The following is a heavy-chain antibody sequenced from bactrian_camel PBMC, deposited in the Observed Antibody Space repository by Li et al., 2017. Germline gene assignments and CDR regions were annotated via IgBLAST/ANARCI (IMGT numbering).Heavy chain of an antibody. J-gene: IGHJ6*01. CDR1: GFTFSSYD. CDR3: AVDRDPDSGVWSDFGY. D-gene: IGHD5*01. V-gene: IGHV3S40*01. CDR2: INSGGGTK. Sequence: VQLVESGGGLVQPGGSLRLSCAASGFTFSSYDMSWVRQDAVKGIEWVSDINSGGGTKYYADSVKGRFTISRDNAKNTPFLQMNSLKIEDTAVYYCAVDRDPDSGVWSDFGYWGQGTQVTVS.